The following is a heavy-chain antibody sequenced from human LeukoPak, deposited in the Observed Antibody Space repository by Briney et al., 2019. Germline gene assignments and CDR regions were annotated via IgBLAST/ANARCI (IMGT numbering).Heavy chain of an antibody. CDR1: GFTFSTYS. J-gene: IGHJ4*02. CDR2: ISSSSSNI. CDR3: VTSARDSSGWYSSYYFDY. Sequence: SGGSLRLSCAASGFTFSTYSMNWVRQAPGKGLEWVSSISSSSSNIYDADSVKGRFTISRDNAKNSLYLQMNSLRAEDTAVYYCVTSARDSSGWYSSYYFDYWGQGTLVTVSS. V-gene: IGHV3-21*01. D-gene: IGHD6-19*01.